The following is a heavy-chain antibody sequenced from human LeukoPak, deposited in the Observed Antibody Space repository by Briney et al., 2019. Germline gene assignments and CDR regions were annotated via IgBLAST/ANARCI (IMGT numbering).Heavy chain of an antibody. J-gene: IGHJ4*02. CDR1: GFRFSNYA. V-gene: IGHV3-23*01. Sequence: GGSLRLSCAASGFRFSNYAMTWVRQAPGKGLEWVSGITGSGVSIYYADSVKGRFTISRDNSNNTLFLQMNSLRAEDTAVYYCANSGVWVDRFDDWGQGTLVTVSS. D-gene: IGHD3-16*01. CDR3: ANSGVWVDRFDD. CDR2: ITGSGVSI.